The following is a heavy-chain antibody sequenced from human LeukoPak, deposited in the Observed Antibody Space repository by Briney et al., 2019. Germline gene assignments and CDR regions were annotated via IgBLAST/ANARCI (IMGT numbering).Heavy chain of an antibody. J-gene: IGHJ4*02. CDR3: ARENPYYFDY. CDR2: THSGGSR. CDR1: GFTVSSNY. Sequence: GGSLRLSCAASGFTVSSNYMSWVRQAPGKGLEWVSVTHSGGSRYYADSVKGRFTISRDNSKNTPYLQMNSLRAEDTAVYYCARENPYYFDYWGQGTLVTVSS. V-gene: IGHV3-53*01.